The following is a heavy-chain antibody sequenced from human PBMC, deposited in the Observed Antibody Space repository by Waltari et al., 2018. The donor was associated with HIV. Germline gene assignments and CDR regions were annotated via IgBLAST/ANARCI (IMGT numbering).Heavy chain of an antibody. J-gene: IGHJ6*02. D-gene: IGHD1-1*01. CDR3: ARQFTTGTTIYHYYYGMDV. V-gene: IGHV4-4*07. CDR1: GGSLSSYY. Sequence: QVQLQESGPGLVKPSETLSLTCTVSGGSLSSYYWIWIRQPAGKGLEWIGRIYTSGTTTYNPSLRSRVTMSVDTSKNQFSLKLSSVTAADTAVYYCARQFTTGTTIYHYYYGMDVWGQGTTVTVSS. CDR2: IYTSGTT.